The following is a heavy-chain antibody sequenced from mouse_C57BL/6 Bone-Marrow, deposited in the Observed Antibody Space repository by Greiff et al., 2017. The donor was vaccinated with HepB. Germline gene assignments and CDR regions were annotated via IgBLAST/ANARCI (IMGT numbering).Heavy chain of an antibody. CDR2: IDPENGDT. CDR3: TTGQYDYGVR. J-gene: IGHJ2*01. V-gene: IGHV14-4*01. Sequence: EVQLQQSGAELVRPGASVKLSCTASGFNIKDDYMHWVKQRPEQGLEWIGWIDPENGDTEYASKFQGKATITADTSSNTAYLQLSSLTSEDTAVYYCTTGQYDYGVRWGQGTTLTVSS. CDR1: GFNIKDDY. D-gene: IGHD2-4*01.